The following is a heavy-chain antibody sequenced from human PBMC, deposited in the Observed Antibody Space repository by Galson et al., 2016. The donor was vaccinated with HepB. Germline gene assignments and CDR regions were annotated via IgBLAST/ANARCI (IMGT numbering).Heavy chain of an antibody. CDR3: AKDQGILTGYFGH. D-gene: IGHD3-9*01. V-gene: IGHV3-30*18. CDR1: GFTFSSYG. J-gene: IGHJ4*02. CDR2: ISYDGSNK. Sequence: SLRLSCAASGFTFSSYGMHWVRQAPGKGLEWVAVISYDGSNKYYADSVKGRFTISRDNSKNTLYLQMNSLRAEDTAVYYCAKDQGILTGYFGHWSQGTLVTVSS.